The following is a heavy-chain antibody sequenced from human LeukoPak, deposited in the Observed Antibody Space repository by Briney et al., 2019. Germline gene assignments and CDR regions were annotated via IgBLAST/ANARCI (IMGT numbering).Heavy chain of an antibody. CDR3: ARAVTGYSSGWYGGGAFDI. V-gene: IGHV4-4*07. Sequence: SETLSLTCTVSGGSISSYYWRWIRQPAGKGLEWIGRIYTSGSTNYNPSLKSRVTMSVDTSKNQFSLKLSSVNAADTAVYYCARAVTGYSSGWYGGGAFDIWGQGTMVTVSS. CDR1: GGSISSYY. D-gene: IGHD6-19*01. CDR2: IYTSGST. J-gene: IGHJ3*02.